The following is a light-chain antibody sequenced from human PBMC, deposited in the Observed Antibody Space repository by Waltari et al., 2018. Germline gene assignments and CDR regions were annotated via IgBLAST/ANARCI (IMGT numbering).Light chain of an antibody. V-gene: IGKV3-15*01. CDR1: QSIDNN. Sequence: EVVMTQSPATLSVSPGERVTLSCKASQSIDNNLAWYQQKPGQAPRLLIYAASTRATGVPARFSGSGSGTDFTLTISSLQSEDCAVFYCQQYNRWPPLTFGGGTEVEIK. J-gene: IGKJ4*01. CDR2: AAS. CDR3: QQYNRWPPLT.